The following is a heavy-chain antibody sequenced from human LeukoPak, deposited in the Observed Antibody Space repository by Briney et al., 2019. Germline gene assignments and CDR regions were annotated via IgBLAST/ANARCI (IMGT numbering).Heavy chain of an antibody. CDR2: INSDGSNA. Sequence: GGSLRLSCAASGFTISSYWMHWVRQAPGKGLVWVSRINSDGSNADYADSVKGRFTISRDNAKSSLDLQMNSLRDEDTAVYYCARPSRSTGPAYWGQGTLDTVSS. V-gene: IGHV3-74*01. CDR1: GFTISSYW. D-gene: IGHD2-2*01. CDR3: ARPSRSTGPAY. J-gene: IGHJ4*02.